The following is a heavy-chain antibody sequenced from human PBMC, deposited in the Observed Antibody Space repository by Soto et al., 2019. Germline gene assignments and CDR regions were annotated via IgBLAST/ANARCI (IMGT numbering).Heavy chain of an antibody. J-gene: IGHJ6*02. D-gene: IGHD3-3*01. CDR2: ISSSSSYI. V-gene: IGHV3-21*01. CDR1: GFTFSSYS. Sequence: GGSLRLSCAASGFTFSSYSMNWVRQAPGKGLEWVSSISSSSSYIYYADSVKGRFTISRDNAKNSLYLQMNSLRAEDTAVYYCARENRADDFWSGYFHQNYYYYGMDVWGQGTTVTVSS. CDR3: ARENRADDFWSGYFHQNYYYYGMDV.